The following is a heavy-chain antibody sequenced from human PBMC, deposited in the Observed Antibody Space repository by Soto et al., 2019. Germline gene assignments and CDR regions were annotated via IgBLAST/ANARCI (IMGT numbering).Heavy chain of an antibody. CDR3: EKDLSAGYSGYDNYDY. D-gene: IGHD5-12*01. CDR2: ISGSGGST. V-gene: IGHV3-23*01. Sequence: EVQLLESGGGLVQPGGSLRLSCAASGFTFSSYAMSWVRQAPGKGLEWVSAISGSGGSTYYADSVKGRFTISRDNSKNTLYLQMNSVRAEDTAVYYCEKDLSAGYSGYDNYDYWGQGTLVTVSS. CDR1: GFTFSSYA. J-gene: IGHJ4*02.